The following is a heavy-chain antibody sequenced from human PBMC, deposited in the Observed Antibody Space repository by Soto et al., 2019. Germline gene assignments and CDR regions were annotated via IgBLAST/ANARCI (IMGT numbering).Heavy chain of an antibody. CDR1: GYTFSNFG. J-gene: IGHJ4*02. D-gene: IGHD3-10*01. V-gene: IGHV1-18*01. CDR3: SRAGAYGSFYFFVH. CDR2: ISAYNGNT. Sequence: ASVKVSCKASGYTFSNFGFTWVRQAPGQGLEWMGWISAYNGNTDFAQKFQGRVTMTTDTSTSTAYMELWYLTSDDTAVYYCSRAGAYGSFYFFVHCGQRTLFTVST.